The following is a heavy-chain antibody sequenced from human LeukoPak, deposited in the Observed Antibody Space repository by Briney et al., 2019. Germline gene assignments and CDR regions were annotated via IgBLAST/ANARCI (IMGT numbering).Heavy chain of an antibody. D-gene: IGHD3-3*01. CDR1: GGSFSGYY. J-gene: IGHJ4*02. V-gene: IGHV4-34*01. CDR2: INHSGST. CDR3: AGGRTIFGVVFQHFFGY. Sequence: SETLSLTCAVYGGSFSGYYWSWIRQPPGKGLEWIGEINHSGSTNYNPSLKSRVTISVDTSKNQFSLKLSSVTAADTAVYYCAGGRTIFGVVFQHFFGYWGQGTLVTVSS.